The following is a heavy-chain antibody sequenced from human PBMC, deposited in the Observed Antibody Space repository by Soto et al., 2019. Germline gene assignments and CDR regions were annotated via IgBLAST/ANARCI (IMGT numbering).Heavy chain of an antibody. Sequence: PSETLSLTCTVSGGSISSYYWSWIRQPPGKGLEWIGYIYYSGSTNYNPSLKSRVTISVDTSKNQFSLKLSSVTAADTAVYYCARVAGTKSYDFWSGYSLSDYYYYYMDVWGKGTTVTVSS. D-gene: IGHD3-3*01. V-gene: IGHV4-59*01. CDR1: GGSISSYY. J-gene: IGHJ6*03. CDR2: IYYSGST. CDR3: ARVAGTKSYDFWSGYSLSDYYYYYMDV.